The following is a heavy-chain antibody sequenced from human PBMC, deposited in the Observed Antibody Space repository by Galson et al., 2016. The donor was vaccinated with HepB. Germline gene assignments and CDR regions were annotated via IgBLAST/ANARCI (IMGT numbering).Heavy chain of an antibody. V-gene: IGHV4-61*03. J-gene: IGHJ4*02. Sequence: SETLSLTCTVSGGSVSSGSYYWSWIRQPPGKGLEWIGYVYYSGSTNYNPSLKSRVTISVDTSKNHFSLKVTSMTAADTAVYYCARVTGDWEPYYFEYWGQGTLVTVSS. CDR2: VYYSGST. CDR3: ARVTGDWEPYYFEY. D-gene: IGHD1-26*01. CDR1: GGSVSSGSYY.